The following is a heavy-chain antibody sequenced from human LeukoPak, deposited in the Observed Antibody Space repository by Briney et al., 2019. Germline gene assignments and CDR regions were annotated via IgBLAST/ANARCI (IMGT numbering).Heavy chain of an antibody. Sequence: AASVKVSCKASGYTFTDYYLHWVRQAPGQGLEWMAWINPNSGGTNYAQKFQGRVTMTRDTSISTAYMELSRLRSDDTAVYYCARGAAWYSYGHDYWGQGTLVTVSS. CDR1: GYTFTDYY. CDR2: INPNSGGT. J-gene: IGHJ4*02. CDR3: ARGAAWYSYGHDY. D-gene: IGHD5-18*01. V-gene: IGHV1-2*02.